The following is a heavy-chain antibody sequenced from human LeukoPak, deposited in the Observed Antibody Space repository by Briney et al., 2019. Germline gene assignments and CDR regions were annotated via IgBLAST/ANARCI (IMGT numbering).Heavy chain of an antibody. J-gene: IGHJ5*02. D-gene: IGHD2-15*01. CDR1: GNSISSGDNY. CDR3: ARDLLISRIFDP. CDR2: IYTSGST. Sequence: SETLSLTCTVSGNSISSGDNYWSWIRQPAGKGLEWIGRIYTSGSTNYNPSLKSRVTISVDTSKNQFSLKLSSVTAADTAVYYCARDLLISRIFDPWGQGTLVTVSS. V-gene: IGHV4-61*02.